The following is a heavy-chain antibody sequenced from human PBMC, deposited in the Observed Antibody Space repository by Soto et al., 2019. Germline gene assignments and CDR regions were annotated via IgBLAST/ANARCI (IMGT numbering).Heavy chain of an antibody. D-gene: IGHD2-15*01. CDR1: GGSISSSNW. CDR2: IYHSGST. J-gene: IGHJ5*02. Sequence: SENLSFTYAVSGGSISSSNWWGWVRQPPGKGLEWIGEIYHSGSTNYNPSLKSRVTISVDKSKNQFSLKLSSVTAADTAVYYCARDPLCSGGSCYSVRDWFAPWGQRTLVTVSS. CDR3: ARDPLCSGGSCYSVRDWFAP. V-gene: IGHV4-4*02.